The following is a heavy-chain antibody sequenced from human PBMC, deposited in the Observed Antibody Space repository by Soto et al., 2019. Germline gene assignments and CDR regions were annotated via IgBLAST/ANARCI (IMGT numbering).Heavy chain of an antibody. CDR1: GYTITHYA. CDR2: INAGSGNT. Sequence: QVQLVQSGAEVKKPGASVKVSCTASGYTITHYAIHWVRHAPGQRLEWMGFINAGSGNTKYSQTFQGRLTFTKDTSASTAYMDLSSLISEDPAIYYCARGLAADGAWGQGTLVTVSS. V-gene: IGHV1-3*01. D-gene: IGHD6-13*01. CDR3: ARGLAADGA. J-gene: IGHJ5*02.